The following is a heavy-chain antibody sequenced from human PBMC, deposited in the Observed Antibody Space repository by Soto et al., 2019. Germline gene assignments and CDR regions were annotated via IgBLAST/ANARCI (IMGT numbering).Heavy chain of an antibody. Sequence: QVQLVQSGTEVKKPGSSVKVSCKASGGTFRNYPINWVRQAPGQGLEWMGSISPLTDIPDYAQNFQARLTISADKSTSTAYVELSSLTSDDTAMYFCARGPLVVLNYFESWGQGTLVTVSP. V-gene: IGHV1-69*02. CDR1: GGTFRNYP. CDR2: ISPLTDIP. CDR3: ARGPLVVLNYFES. J-gene: IGHJ4*02.